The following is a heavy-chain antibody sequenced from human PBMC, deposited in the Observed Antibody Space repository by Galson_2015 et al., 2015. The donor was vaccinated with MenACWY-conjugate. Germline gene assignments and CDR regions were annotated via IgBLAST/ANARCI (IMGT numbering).Heavy chain of an antibody. J-gene: IGHJ4*02. CDR1: GFTFSTYW. Sequence: SLRLSCAASGFTFSTYWMTWVRQAPGKGLEWVANINQDGSEKFYVDSVKGRFTISRDNAKNSLCLQMNSLRAEDTAVYYCAREGGIAADCFDYWGQGTLVTVSS. CDR3: AREGGIAADCFDY. V-gene: IGHV3-7*03. D-gene: IGHD6-25*01. CDR2: INQDGSEK.